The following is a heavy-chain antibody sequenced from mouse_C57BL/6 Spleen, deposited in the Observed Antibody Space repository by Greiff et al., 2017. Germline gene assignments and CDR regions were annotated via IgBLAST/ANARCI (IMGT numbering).Heavy chain of an antibody. CDR1: GISITTGNYR. CDR3: AGERGGYFEH. CDR2: IYYSGTI. Sequence: EVQRVESGPGLVKPSQTVFLTCTVTGISITTGNYRWSWIRQFPGNKLEWIGYIYYSGTITYNPSLTSRTTITSDTPKNQYFLEMNSLAAEDTAAYYCAGERGGYFEHWGQGTTLTVSS. V-gene: IGHV3-5*01. J-gene: IGHJ2*01.